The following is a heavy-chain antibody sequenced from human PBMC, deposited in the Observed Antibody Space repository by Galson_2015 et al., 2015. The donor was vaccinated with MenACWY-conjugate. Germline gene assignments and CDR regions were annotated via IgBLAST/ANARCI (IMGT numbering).Heavy chain of an antibody. CDR1: EFTFNTYA. CDR2: ISYDGSNM. CDR3: ARGQYCSSISCRSYSGYLDY. Sequence: SLRLSCAASEFTFNTYAMHWVRQAPGKGLEWVAVISYDGSNMYYADSVKGRFTISRDNSKNTLYLQMNSLRPEDTAVYYCARGQYCSSISCRSYSGYLDYWGQGTLVTVSS. D-gene: IGHD2-2*01. V-gene: IGHV3-30*04. J-gene: IGHJ4*02.